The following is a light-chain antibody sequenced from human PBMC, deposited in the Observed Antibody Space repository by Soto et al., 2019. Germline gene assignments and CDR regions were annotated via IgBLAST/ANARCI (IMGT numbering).Light chain of an antibody. V-gene: IGKV1-39*01. CDR1: QSISSY. J-gene: IGKJ4*01. CDR2: SAS. Sequence: DSQMAQSPSSLSASVRDRVTITCLASQSISSYLNWYQQKPGKAPKLLIYSASSLHSRVPSSFTASGSGTDFTLTISNLQPEDFATYYCQQSYNTPLTFGGGTKVDIK. CDR3: QQSYNTPLT.